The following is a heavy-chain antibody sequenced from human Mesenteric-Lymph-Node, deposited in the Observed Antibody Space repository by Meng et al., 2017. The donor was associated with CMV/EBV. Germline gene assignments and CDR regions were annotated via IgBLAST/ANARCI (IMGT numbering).Heavy chain of an antibody. CDR1: YSFTSYW. CDR3: ARRPHYYGSGSYDFDY. CDR2: IDPSDSYT. J-gene: IGHJ4*02. V-gene: IGHV5-10-1*01. Sequence: YSFTSYWISWVRQMPRKGLEWMGRIDPSDSYTNYSPSFQGHVTISADKSISTAYLQWSSLKASDTAMYYCARRPHYYGSGSYDFDYWGQGTLVTVSS. D-gene: IGHD3-10*01.